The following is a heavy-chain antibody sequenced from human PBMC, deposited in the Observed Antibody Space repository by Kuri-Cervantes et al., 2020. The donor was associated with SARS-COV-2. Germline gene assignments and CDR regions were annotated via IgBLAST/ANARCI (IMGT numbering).Heavy chain of an antibody. CDR3: ARGAARPYYYYGMDV. CDR1: GGTISSGGYS. J-gene: IGHJ6*02. V-gene: IGHV4-30-2*01. D-gene: IGHD6-6*01. CDR2: IYHSGST. Sequence: SESLSLSCTVSGGTISSGGYSWSWIRQPPGKGLEWIGYIYHSGSTYYNPSHKRRITISVDRSKNQFSLKLSPVTAADTAVYCCARGAARPYYYYGMDVWGQGTTVTVSS.